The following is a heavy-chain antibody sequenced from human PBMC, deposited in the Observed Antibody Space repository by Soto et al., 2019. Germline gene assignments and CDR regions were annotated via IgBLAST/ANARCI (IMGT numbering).Heavy chain of an antibody. D-gene: IGHD3-16*02. V-gene: IGHV2-5*02. CDR2: IYWDDDR. CDR1: GFSLNTRGVG. CDR3: AHIMITYGGVIGLDAFDN. J-gene: IGHJ3*02. Sequence: SGPTLVNPTQTLTLTCTFSGFSLNTRGVGVGWIRQPPGKAPEWLAVIYWDDDRRYSPSLNSRLTITKDTSRNQVVLTMTNMDPVDTATYYCAHIMITYGGVIGLDAFDNWGQGTMVTVSS.